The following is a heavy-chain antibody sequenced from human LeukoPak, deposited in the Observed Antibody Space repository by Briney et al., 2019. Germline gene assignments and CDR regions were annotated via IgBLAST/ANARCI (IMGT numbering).Heavy chain of an antibody. V-gene: IGHV1-8*01. CDR1: GYTFTSYD. CDR3: ARNGYNDKAFDI. D-gene: IGHD3-16*01. CDR2: MNPNSGNT. Sequence: ASVTVSCKASGYTFTSYDINWVRQAPGQGPEWMGWMNPNSGNTGYAQKFQGRVTMTRDTSLRTAYMELTSLRDEDTAMYYCARNGYNDKAFDIWGQGTMVTVSS. J-gene: IGHJ3*02.